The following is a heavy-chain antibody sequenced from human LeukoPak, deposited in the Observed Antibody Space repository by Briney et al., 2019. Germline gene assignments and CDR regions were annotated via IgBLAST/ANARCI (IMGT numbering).Heavy chain of an antibody. V-gene: IGHV2-70*11. CDR3: ARVSHIEMVTFMDY. CDR1: GFSLSTTGMC. J-gene: IGHJ4*02. Sequence: SGPTLVNPTQTLTLTCTFSGFSLSTTGMCVSWIRQPPGKALEWLGRIDWDDDKWYSTSLKTRLTISQDTSKNQVVPTMTNMDPVKTPTYYCARVSHIEMVTFMDYWGQETLVTVSS. D-gene: IGHD5-18*01. CDR2: IDWDDDK.